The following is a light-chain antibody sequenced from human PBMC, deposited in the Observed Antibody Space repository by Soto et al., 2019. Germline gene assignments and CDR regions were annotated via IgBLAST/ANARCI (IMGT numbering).Light chain of an antibody. CDR3: KQYNSYSWT. V-gene: IGKV1-5*03. CDR1: QTISSW. CDR2: KAY. J-gene: IGKJ1*01. Sequence: DIQMTQSPSTLSGSVGDRVTITCRASQTISSWLAWYQQKPGKAHKLLIYKAYSLESGVQSRFSGSGSGTEFTLTIRRLQPDDFATYYCKQYNSYSWTFGQGTKVDIK.